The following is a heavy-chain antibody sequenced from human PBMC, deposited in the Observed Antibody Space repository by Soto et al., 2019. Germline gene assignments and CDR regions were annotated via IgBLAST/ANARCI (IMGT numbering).Heavy chain of an antibody. Sequence: SETLSLTCSVSGDSIRTYYWSWIRQTPGKGLEWIGYTHYTENSNYNPSLRSRVSMSMDTSENQFSLKLTSVTAADTAIYYCAKLNDSSSWSNWFDPWGQGTLVTVSS. CDR1: GDSIRTYY. J-gene: IGHJ5*02. D-gene: IGHD3-22*01. V-gene: IGHV4-59*08. CDR3: AKLNDSSSWSNWFDP. CDR2: THYTENS.